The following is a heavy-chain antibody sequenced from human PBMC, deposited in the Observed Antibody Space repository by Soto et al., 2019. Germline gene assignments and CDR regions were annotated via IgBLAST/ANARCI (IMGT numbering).Heavy chain of an antibody. CDR3: VGSRGWLFDY. J-gene: IGHJ4*02. V-gene: IGHV3-7*05. Sequence: EVHLVESGGDLVQPGGSLRLSCAASGFTFSAYWMQWVRQAPGKGLEWVAIIKQDGSEKYYVDSVTGRFTISRDNAKNPLYLQMSSLSAEDTAMYYCVGSRGWLFDYWGQGTLVTVSS. D-gene: IGHD6-19*01. CDR1: GFTFSAYW. CDR2: IKQDGSEK.